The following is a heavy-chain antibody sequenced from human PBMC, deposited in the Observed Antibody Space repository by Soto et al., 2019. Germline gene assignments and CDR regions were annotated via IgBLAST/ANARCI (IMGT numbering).Heavy chain of an antibody. D-gene: IGHD1-1*01. CDR2: ISLSSANI. J-gene: IGHJ2*01. CDR3: VRVPSRGNEWARYVDL. V-gene: IGHV3-48*01. Sequence: EVQLVESGGGLVQPGGSLRLSCAASGFSLYNYAMDWVRQAPGQGLEWVSYISLSSANIHYADSVRGRFTVSRDNAKNSLYLQMNSLRVEDTAVYYCVRVPSRGNEWARYVDLWGRGTLVTVSS. CDR1: GFSLYNYA.